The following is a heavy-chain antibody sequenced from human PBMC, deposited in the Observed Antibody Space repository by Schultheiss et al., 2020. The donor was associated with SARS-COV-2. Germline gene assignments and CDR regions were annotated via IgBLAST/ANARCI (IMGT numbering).Heavy chain of an antibody. CDR3: AIDLGPGIAAAGTSDY. V-gene: IGHV3-7*01. D-gene: IGHD6-13*01. CDR2: IKQDGSEK. Sequence: GGSLRLSCVVSGFTFSSYWMSWVRQAPGKGLEWVANIKQDGSEKYYVDSVKGRFTISRDNAKNSLYLQMNSLRAEDTAVYYCAIDLGPGIAAAGTSDYWGQGTLGTVSS. CDR1: GFTFSSYW. J-gene: IGHJ4*02.